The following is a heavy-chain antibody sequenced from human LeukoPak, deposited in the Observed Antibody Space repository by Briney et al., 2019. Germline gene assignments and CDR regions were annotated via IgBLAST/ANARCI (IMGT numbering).Heavy chain of an antibody. CDR3: VRGDTGAFDI. J-gene: IGHJ3*02. V-gene: IGHV3-53*01. D-gene: IGHD2-8*02. CDR1: GFTIGSNY. Sequence: PWGSLILSCAASGFTIGSNYMNWVRQRPGKGLEWVSVIYSAGSAYYTDSVKGRFTISRDDSKNMLYLRMNSLRVEDTALYYCVRGDTGAFDIWGQGTMVTVSS. CDR2: IYSAGSA.